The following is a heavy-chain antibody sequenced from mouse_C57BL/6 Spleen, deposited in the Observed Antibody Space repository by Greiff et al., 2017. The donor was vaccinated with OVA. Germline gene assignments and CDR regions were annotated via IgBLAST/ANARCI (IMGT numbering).Heavy chain of an antibody. D-gene: IGHD1-1*01. J-gene: IGHJ2*01. Sequence: EVKLVESGGGLVQPKGSLKLSCAASGFTFNTYAMHWVRQAPGKGLEWVARIRSKSSNYATYYADSVKDRFTISRDDSQSMLYLRMNTLKTEDTAMYYCVKDATVWGYFDYWGQGTTLTVSS. CDR3: VKDATVWGYFDY. CDR2: IRSKSSNYAT. CDR1: GFTFNTYA. V-gene: IGHV10-3*01.